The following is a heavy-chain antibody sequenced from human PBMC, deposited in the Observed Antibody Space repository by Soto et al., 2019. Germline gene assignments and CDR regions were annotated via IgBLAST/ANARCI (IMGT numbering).Heavy chain of an antibody. J-gene: IGHJ6*02. CDR3: ARDAIVVPAADYYYYYGMDV. CDR1: GGTFSSYA. V-gene: IGHV1-69*01. D-gene: IGHD2-2*01. CDR2: IIPIFGTA. Sequence: QVQLVQSGAEVKKPGSSVKVSCTASGGTFSSYAISWVRQAPGQGLEWMGGIIPIFGTANYAQKFQGRVTITADESTSTAYMELSSLRSEDTAVYYCARDAIVVPAADYYYYYGMDVWGQGTTVTVSS.